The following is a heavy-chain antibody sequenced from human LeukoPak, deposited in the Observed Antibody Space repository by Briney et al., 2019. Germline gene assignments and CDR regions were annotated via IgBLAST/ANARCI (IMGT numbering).Heavy chain of an antibody. V-gene: IGHV3-30*02. D-gene: IGHD6-13*01. CDR2: IRYDGTNK. CDR1: GFTFSSYG. Sequence: GGSLRLSCAASGFTFSSYGMHWVRQAPGKGLERVAFIRYDGTNKYYADSVKGRFTISRDNSKNTLFLQMNSLRDEDTALYYCAKDQGSSWYAYFDYWGQGTLVTVSS. CDR3: AKDQGSSWYAYFDY. J-gene: IGHJ4*02.